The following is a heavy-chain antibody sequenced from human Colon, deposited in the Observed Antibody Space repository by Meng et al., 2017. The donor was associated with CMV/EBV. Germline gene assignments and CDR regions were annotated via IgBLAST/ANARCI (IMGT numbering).Heavy chain of an antibody. V-gene: IGHV3-49*04. D-gene: IGHD3-3*01. J-gene: IGHJ4*02. CDR3: TRGEFSSGYYRFDY. CDR1: GCTFGDYA. Sequence: GESLKISWVGSGCTFGDYAMSWVRQTPGKGLEWVGFVRAKGQGGTTEYAASLKGRFNISRDDSKSIAYLQMHGLKTEDTAVYFCTRGEFSSGYYRFDYWGQGTVVTVSS. CDR2: VRAKGQGGTT.